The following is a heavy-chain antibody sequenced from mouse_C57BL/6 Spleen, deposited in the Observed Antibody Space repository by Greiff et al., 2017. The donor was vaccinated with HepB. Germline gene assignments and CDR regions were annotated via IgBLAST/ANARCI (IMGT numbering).Heavy chain of an antibody. CDR2: IYPRDGST. CDR1: GYTFTDHT. Sequence: VQLQQSDAELVKPGASVKISCKVSGYTFTDHTIHWMKQRPEQGLEWIGYIYPRDGSTKYNEKFKGKATLTADKSSSTAYMQLNSLTSEDSAVYVCARGYYYGSSYDYAMDYWGQGTSGTVSS. D-gene: IGHD1-1*01. J-gene: IGHJ4*01. CDR3: ARGYYYGSSYDYAMDY. V-gene: IGHV1-78*01.